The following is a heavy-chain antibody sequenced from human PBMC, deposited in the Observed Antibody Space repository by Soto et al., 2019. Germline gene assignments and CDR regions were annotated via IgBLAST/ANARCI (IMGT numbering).Heavy chain of an antibody. CDR3: ARGGDTFYRGAGGASYPLDV. CDR2: INPNHGGT. D-gene: IGHD3-10*01. Sequence: QVQLVQSGAEVKKPGASVKVSCKASGYTLNDYYIHWVRQAPGQGLEWMGWINPNHGGTNYAQKFQDWVSMNSYSSISTVYMELSRLTSDGTASYYCARGGDTFYRGAGGASYPLDVWGQGTTVIVSS. J-gene: IGHJ6*02. V-gene: IGHV1-2*04. CDR1: GYTLNDYY.